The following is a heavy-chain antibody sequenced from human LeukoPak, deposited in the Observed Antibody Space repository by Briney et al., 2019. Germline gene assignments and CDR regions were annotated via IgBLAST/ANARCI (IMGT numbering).Heavy chain of an antibody. CDR1: GFTFSSYS. J-gene: IGHJ6*03. V-gene: IGHV3-48*01. Sequence: GGSLRLSCAASGFTFSSYSMNWVRQAPGKGLGWVSYISSSSTIYYADSVKGRFTISRDNAKDSLYLQMNSLRAEDTAVYYCARVGAGSSNYYYYYMDVWGKGTTVTVSS. D-gene: IGHD3-10*01. CDR2: ISSSSTI. CDR3: ARVGAGSSNYYYYYMDV.